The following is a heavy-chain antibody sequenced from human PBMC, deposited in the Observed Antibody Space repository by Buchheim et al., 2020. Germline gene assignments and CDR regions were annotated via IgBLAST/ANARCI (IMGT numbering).Heavy chain of an antibody. D-gene: IGHD1-1*01. CDR1: GGTFSSYT. Sequence: QVQLVQSGAEVKKPGSSVKVSCKASGGTFSSYTISWVRQAPGQGLEWLGRIIHILGIANYAQKFQGRVTMTADKSTRTAYMELSSLRSEDTAVYYCVAGTGFEGYWGQGTL. J-gene: IGHJ4*02. CDR3: VAGTGFEGY. V-gene: IGHV1-69*02. CDR2: IIHILGIA.